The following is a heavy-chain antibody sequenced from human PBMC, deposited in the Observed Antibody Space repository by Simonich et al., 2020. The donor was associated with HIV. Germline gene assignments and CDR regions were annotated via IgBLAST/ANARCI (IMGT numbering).Heavy chain of an antibody. CDR1: GFTFSSYS. J-gene: IGHJ4*02. V-gene: IGHV3-21*01. CDR2: INSSSSYI. Sequence: EVQLVESGGGLVKPGGSLRLSCAASGFTFSSYSMNGVRQAPGKGLEWVSSINSSSSYIYYADSVKGRFTISRDNAKNSLYLQMNSLRAEDTAVYYCARDGRKGSSTSCSDYWGQGTLVTVSS. D-gene: IGHD2-2*01. CDR3: ARDGRKGSSTSCSDY.